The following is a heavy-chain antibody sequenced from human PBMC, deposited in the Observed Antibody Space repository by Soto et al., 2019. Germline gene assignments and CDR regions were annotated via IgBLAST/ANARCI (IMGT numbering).Heavy chain of an antibody. V-gene: IGHV1-18*04. CDR1: GYMFTTYG. CDR2: ISADNGNK. Sequence: QVQLVQSGGEVKKPGASVEVSCRTSGYMFTTYGISWVRQAPGQGLEWMAWISADNGNKKYAQKCQVRVTMTTATATRTVSMELRNPTFADAGTYLRARTGGGVDARPLEYWGQGTLVTVSS. CDR3: ARTGGGVDARPLEY. D-gene: IGHD3-3*01. J-gene: IGHJ4*02.